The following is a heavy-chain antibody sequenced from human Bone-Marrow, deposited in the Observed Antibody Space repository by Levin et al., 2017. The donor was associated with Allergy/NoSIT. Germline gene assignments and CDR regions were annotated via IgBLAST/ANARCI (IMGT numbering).Heavy chain of an antibody. D-gene: IGHD2-15*01. V-gene: IGHV3-23*01. CDR3: AKDSARYCSGGNCPRSFDP. J-gene: IGHJ5*02. Sequence: GASVKVSCAASGFTFSGYAMSWVRQAPGKGLEWVSAISGSAGTTYYADSVRGRFTISRDNSKNTLYLQMNSLRVEDTAVYYCAKDSARYCSGGNCPRSFDPWGQGTLVTVSS. CDR2: ISGSAGTT. CDR1: GFTFSGYA.